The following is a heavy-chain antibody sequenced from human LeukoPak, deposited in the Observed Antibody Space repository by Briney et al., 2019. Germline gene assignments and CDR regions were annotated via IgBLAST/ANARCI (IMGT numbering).Heavy chain of an antibody. V-gene: IGHV4-39*07. CDR2: IYYSGST. CDR1: GGSISSSSYY. Sequence: SETLSLTCTVSGGSISSSSYYWGWIRQPPGKGLEWIGSIYYSGSTNYNPSLKSRVTISVDTSKNQFSLKLSSVTAADTAVYYCARVKDDFWSGYYPPETPRSYWYFDLWGRGTLVTVSS. J-gene: IGHJ2*01. D-gene: IGHD3-3*01. CDR3: ARVKDDFWSGYYPPETPRSYWYFDL.